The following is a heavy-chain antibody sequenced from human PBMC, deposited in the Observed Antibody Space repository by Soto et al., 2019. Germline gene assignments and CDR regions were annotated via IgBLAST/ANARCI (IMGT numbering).Heavy chain of an antibody. Sequence: XTLSLACTVSGXSVSGPSYGGWILQSPGKWPGLISSIYHGGTTFYNPFLNILITISVDTSKNQFSLRLMSVTAAYTAFYYCAKAHVMVVAGSTFDYWGHGTLLTVSP. CDR1: GXSVSGPSY. CDR2: IYHGGTT. V-gene: IGHV4-38-2*02. CDR3: AKAHVMVVAGSTFDY. J-gene: IGHJ4*01. D-gene: IGHD6-19*01.